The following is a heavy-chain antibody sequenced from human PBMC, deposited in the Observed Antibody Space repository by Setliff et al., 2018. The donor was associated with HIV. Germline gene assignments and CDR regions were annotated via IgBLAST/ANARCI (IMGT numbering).Heavy chain of an antibody. Sequence: GGSLRLSCVASGFTFSSFSMSWVRQAPGKGLEWVSTINGRGDDTYYADSVKGRFTISRDNSKNTVSLQMSSLRADDTAVYYCAKEWSITAVIVVPSWDYWGQGTLVTVSS. D-gene: IGHD3-22*01. V-gene: IGHV3-23*01. CDR2: INGRGDDT. CDR1: GFTFSSFS. J-gene: IGHJ4*02. CDR3: AKEWSITAVIVVPSWDY.